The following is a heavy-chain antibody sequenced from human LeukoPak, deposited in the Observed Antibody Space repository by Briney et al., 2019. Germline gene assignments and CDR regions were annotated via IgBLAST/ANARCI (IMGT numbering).Heavy chain of an antibody. Sequence: GRSLRLSCAASGFTFSGYGMHWVRQAPGKGLEWVAVIWFDGSYKYYADSVKGRFTISRDNSKNTLYLQMNSLRAEDTAVYYCATKGDWNWGQGTLVTVSS. CDR1: GFTFSGYG. V-gene: IGHV3-33*01. D-gene: IGHD3/OR15-3a*01. J-gene: IGHJ4*02. CDR2: IWFDGSYK. CDR3: ATKGDWN.